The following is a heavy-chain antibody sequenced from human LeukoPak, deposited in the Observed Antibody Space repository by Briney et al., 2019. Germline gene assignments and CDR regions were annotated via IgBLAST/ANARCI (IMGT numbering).Heavy chain of an antibody. CDR2: IRSKPYGGTT. Sequence: PGRSLRLSXTASGFTFGDYAMSWFRQAPGKGLEWVGFIRSKPYGGTTEYAASVKGRFTISRDDSKTIAYLQMNSLETEDTAVYYCTRGYDVLTGLSYFDYWGQGALVTVSS. V-gene: IGHV3-49*03. CDR3: TRGYDVLTGLSYFDY. D-gene: IGHD3-9*01. CDR1: GFTFGDYA. J-gene: IGHJ4*02.